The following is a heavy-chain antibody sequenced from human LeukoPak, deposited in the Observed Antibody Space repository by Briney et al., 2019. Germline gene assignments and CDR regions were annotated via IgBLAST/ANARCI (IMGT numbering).Heavy chain of an antibody. Sequence: ASVKVSCKASGYTFTSYAMNWVRQAPGQGLEWMGWINTNTGNPTYAQGFTGRFVFSLDISVSTAYLQISSLKAEDTAVYYCARVPIGRDAFDIWGQGTMVTVSS. J-gene: IGHJ3*02. CDR3: ARVPIGRDAFDI. CDR1: GYTFTSYA. V-gene: IGHV7-4-1*02. CDR2: INTNTGNP.